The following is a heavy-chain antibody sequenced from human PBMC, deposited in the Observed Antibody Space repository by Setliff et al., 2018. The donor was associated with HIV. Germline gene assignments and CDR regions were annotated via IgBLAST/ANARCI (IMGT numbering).Heavy chain of an antibody. CDR3: ARHPPHDSTWPYYYYGMDV. CDR1: GGSINSYY. Sequence: SETLSLTCTVSGGSINSYYWSWIRQPPGKGLEWIGYIYATGSTNYNPSLKGRVTVSVDTAKNQFSLRLSSATAADTAVYYCARHPPHDSTWPYYYYGMDVWGQGTKVTVSS. J-gene: IGHJ6*02. D-gene: IGHD6-13*01. CDR2: IYATGST. V-gene: IGHV4-4*09.